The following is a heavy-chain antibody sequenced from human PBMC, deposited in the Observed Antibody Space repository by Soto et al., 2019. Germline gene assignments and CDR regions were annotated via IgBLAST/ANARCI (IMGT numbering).Heavy chain of an antibody. D-gene: IGHD2-2*02. J-gene: IGHJ6*02. CDR2: INPNSGGT. CDR3: ARSLTEGYCTITGCYTRPLYGMDV. V-gene: IGHV1-2*02. Sequence: QEQLVQSGAEVKKPGASVKVSCKASGYTFSGYYIHWLRQAPGQGLEWMGWINPNSGGTIYAQKFQGRVTVTRDTPTSTAYMELSRLTSDDTAVYYCARSLTEGYCTITGCYTRPLYGMDVWGQGTTVTVSS. CDR1: GYTFSGYY.